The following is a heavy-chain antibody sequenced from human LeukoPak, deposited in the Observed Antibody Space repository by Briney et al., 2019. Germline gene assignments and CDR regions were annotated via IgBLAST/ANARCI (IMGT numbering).Heavy chain of an antibody. CDR3: AAALSYSGSYYDY. J-gene: IGHJ4*02. CDR2: ISGSGGST. D-gene: IGHD1-26*01. V-gene: IGHV3-23*01. Sequence: GGSLRLSCAASGFTFSSYAINWVRQAPGKGLEWVSGISGSGGSTDYADSVRGRFTISRDNSKDTLYLQMNSLRAEDTAVYYCAAALSYSGSYYDYWGQGTLVTVSS. CDR1: GFTFSSYA.